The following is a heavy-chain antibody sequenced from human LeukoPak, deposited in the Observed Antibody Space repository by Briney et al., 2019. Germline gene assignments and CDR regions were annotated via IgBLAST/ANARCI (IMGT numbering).Heavy chain of an antibody. D-gene: IGHD3-10*01. CDR1: GGSFSGYY. CDR3: ARVADVGAGSRGWFDH. V-gene: IGHV4-34*01. CDR2: INHSGST. J-gene: IGHJ5*02. Sequence: SETLSLTCAVYGGSFSGYYWSWIRQPPLKGLEWIGEINHSGSTNYNPSLKSRVTISVDTSKNKFSLKLSSVPAADTAVYYCARVADVGAGSRGWFDHWGQGTLVTVSS.